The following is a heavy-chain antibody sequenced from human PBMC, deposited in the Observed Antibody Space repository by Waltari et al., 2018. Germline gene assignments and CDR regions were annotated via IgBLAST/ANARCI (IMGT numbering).Heavy chain of an antibody. V-gene: IGHV4-61*09. D-gene: IGHD2-8*02. CDR2: IYTSGST. J-gene: IGHJ4*02. CDR3: ARSGGHCTGGVCYSD. Sequence: QVQLQESGPGLVKPSQTLSLTCTVSGGSISSGSYYWSWIRQPAGKGLEWIGYIYTSGSTNYNPPLKSRVTISVDTSKNQFSLKLSSVTAADTAVYYCARSGGHCTGGVCYSDWGQGTLVTVSS. CDR1: GGSISSGSYY.